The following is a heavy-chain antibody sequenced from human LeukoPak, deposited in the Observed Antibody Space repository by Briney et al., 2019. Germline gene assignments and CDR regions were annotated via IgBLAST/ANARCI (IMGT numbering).Heavy chain of an antibody. CDR2: ISGSGDYT. Sequence: GGSLRLSCAASGFTFSSHGMSWVRQAPGKGLEWVSTISGSGDYTYYADSVKGRFTISRDNSKNTLYLQMNSLRAEDTAVYYCARALMSSGYFDLWGRGTLVTVSS. J-gene: IGHJ2*01. CDR1: GFTFSSHG. V-gene: IGHV3-23*01. CDR3: ARALMSSGYFDL. D-gene: IGHD5/OR15-5a*01.